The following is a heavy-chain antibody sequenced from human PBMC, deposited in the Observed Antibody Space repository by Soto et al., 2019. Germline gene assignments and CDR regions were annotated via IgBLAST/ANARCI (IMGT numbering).Heavy chain of an antibody. J-gene: IGHJ4*02. CDR2: ISGSSGST. D-gene: IGHD5-18*01. CDR1: GFTFSSYA. Sequence: GVSLRLSCAASGFTFSSYAMSWVRQAPGKGLEWVSAISGSSGSTYYADSVKGRFTISRDNSKNTLYLQMNSLRAEDTAVYYCAKSQTPYSYSPSSIDYWGQGTLVTVSS. CDR3: AKSQTPYSYSPSSIDY. V-gene: IGHV3-23*01.